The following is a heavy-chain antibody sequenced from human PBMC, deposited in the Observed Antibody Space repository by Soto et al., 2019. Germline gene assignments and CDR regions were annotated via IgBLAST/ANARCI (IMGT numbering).Heavy chain of an antibody. CDR2: ISAYNGNT. V-gene: IGHV1-18*01. J-gene: IGHJ4*02. D-gene: IGHD3-22*01. CDR1: GYTFTSYG. CDR3: ARLDSSGYYYPVDY. Sequence: ASVKVSCKASGYTFTSYGIIWVRQAPGQGLEWMGWISAYNGNTNYAQKLQGRVTMTTDTSTSTAYMELRSLRSDDTAVYYCARLDSSGYYYPVDYWGQGTLVTVSS.